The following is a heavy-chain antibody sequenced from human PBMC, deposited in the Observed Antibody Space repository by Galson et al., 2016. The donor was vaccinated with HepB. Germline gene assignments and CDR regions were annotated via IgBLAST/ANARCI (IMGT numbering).Heavy chain of an antibody. CDR3: ARTSISYYLDTTGHYSTRNNWFDP. CDR1: GFTFSSYS. J-gene: IGHJ5*02. Sequence: SLRLSCAASGFTFSSYSMNWVRQTPGKGLEWVSYISTSGSTIYYADSVKGRFFISRDNARNSLYLHMNSLRAEDTAVYYCARTSISYYLDTTGHYSTRNNWFDPWGQGTLVTVSS. D-gene: IGHD3-22*01. V-gene: IGHV3-48*04. CDR2: ISTSGSTI.